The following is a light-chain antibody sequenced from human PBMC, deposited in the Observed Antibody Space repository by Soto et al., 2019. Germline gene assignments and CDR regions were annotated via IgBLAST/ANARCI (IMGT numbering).Light chain of an antibody. Sequence: EIVLTQSPGTLSLSPGERATLSCRASQSVSSSYLAWYQQKPGQAPRLLIRGASSRATGIPDRFSGSGSGTDFTLTISRLEPEDFAVYYCQQSGSSMYTFGQGTKLEIK. J-gene: IGKJ2*01. CDR3: QQSGSSMYT. V-gene: IGKV3-20*01. CDR2: GAS. CDR1: QSVSSSY.